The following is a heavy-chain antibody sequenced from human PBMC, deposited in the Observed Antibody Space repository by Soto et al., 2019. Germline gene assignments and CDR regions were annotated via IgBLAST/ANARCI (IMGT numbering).Heavy chain of an antibody. CDR2: IKSKTDGGAT. J-gene: IGHJ4*02. D-gene: IGHD3-10*01. CDR1: GFIFSNVK. V-gene: IGHV3-15*01. Sequence: PGGSLRLSCAASGFIFSNVKMTWVRQVPGKGLEWVARIKSKTDGGATDYAPPVQGRFSISRDDSKNTVYLQMNSLQTEDTGVYYCTTDGASGGIDSYYFDYWGQGA. CDR3: TTDGASGGIDSYYFDY.